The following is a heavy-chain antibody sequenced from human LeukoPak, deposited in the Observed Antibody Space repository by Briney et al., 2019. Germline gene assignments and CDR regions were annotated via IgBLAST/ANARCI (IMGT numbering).Heavy chain of an antibody. J-gene: IGHJ4*02. D-gene: IGHD1-26*01. CDR2: ISDSGGIT. V-gene: IGHV3-23*01. CDR3: AKVGAAGGYYFDS. CDR1: GFTFNSSA. Sequence: PGGSLRLSCPGSGFTFNSSAMTWVRQAPGKGLEWVSGISDSGGITYYADSVKGRFTISRDNSKKTLYLQMSSLRAEDTALYYCAKVGAAGGYYFDSWGQGTLVTVSS.